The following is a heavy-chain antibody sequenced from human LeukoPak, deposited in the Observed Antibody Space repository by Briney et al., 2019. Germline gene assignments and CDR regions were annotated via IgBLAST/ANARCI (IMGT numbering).Heavy chain of an antibody. CDR1: GYTFTSYD. CDR2: INPKSGNT. Sequence: GASVTVSCTASGYTFTSYDINWVRQATGQGPEWLGWINPKSGNTGYAPKFQGRVTFSRNTSISTVYLDMGSLTSEDTAVYFCARGGRYYDSSIDVYFDYHFMQDWGQGTTVTVSS. J-gene: IGHJ6*03. V-gene: IGHV1-8*03. CDR3: ARGGRYYDSSIDVYFDYHFMQD. D-gene: IGHD3-9*01.